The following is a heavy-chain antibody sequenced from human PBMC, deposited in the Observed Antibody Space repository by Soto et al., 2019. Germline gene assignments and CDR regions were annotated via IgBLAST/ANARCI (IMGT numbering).Heavy chain of an antibody. Sequence: VQSGAEVKKPGSSVKVSCKASGGTFSSYAFSWVRQAPGQGLELMGGIIPLLATPNYAQKFQGRVTITADKSTSTAYMELSSLRSEDTAVYFCAGGRGASAGYYFDYWGQETLVTVSS. CDR3: AGGRGASAGYYFDY. J-gene: IGHJ4*02. V-gene: IGHV1-69*06. D-gene: IGHD6-13*01. CDR2: IIPLLATP. CDR1: GGTFSSYA.